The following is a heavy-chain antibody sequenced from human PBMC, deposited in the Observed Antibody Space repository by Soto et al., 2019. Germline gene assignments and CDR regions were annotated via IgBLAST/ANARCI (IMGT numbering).Heavy chain of an antibody. V-gene: IGHV3-23*01. CDR1: GFTFSSYA. CDR2: ISGSGGSI. D-gene: IGHD3-22*01. Sequence: GGSLRLSCAASGFTFSSYAMSWVRQAPGKGLEWVSAISGSGGSIYYADSVKGRFTISRDNSKNTLYLQMNSLRAEDTAVYYCAKGNYYDSSGIDYWGQGTLVTVSS. CDR3: AKGNYYDSSGIDY. J-gene: IGHJ4*02.